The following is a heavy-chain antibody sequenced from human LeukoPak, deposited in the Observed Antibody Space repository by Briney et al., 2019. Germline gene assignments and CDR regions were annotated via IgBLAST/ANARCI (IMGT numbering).Heavy chain of an antibody. J-gene: IGHJ3*02. CDR1: GFIFSCCG. CDR2: ISFDGSNE. CDR3: AKDGYSSGWGAFDI. Sequence: GRSLRLSCAASGFIFSCCGMHWVRQAPGKGLEWVALISFDGSNEYYADSVKGRFTISRDNSKNTLYLQMNSLRTEDMAVYYCAKDGYSSGWGAFDIWGQGTMVTVSS. D-gene: IGHD6-19*01. V-gene: IGHV3-30*18.